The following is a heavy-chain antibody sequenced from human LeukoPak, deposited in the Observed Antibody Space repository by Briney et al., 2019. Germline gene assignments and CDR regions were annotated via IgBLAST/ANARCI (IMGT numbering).Heavy chain of an antibody. Sequence: SETLSLTCTVSGGFISGGYYWSWIRQHPGKGLEWIGYIYYSGSTYYNPSLKSRVTISVDTSKNQFSLKLSSVTAADTAVYYCARQTATYYYYMDVWGKGTTVTVSS. J-gene: IGHJ6*03. CDR3: ARQTATYYYYMDV. D-gene: IGHD5-18*01. V-gene: IGHV4-31*03. CDR1: GGFISGGYY. CDR2: IYYSGST.